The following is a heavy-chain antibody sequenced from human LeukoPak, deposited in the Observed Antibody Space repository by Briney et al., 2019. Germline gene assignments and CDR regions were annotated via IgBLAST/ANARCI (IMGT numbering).Heavy chain of an antibody. CDR1: GFTVSSNY. J-gene: IGHJ4*02. D-gene: IGHD4-17*01. CDR2: IYSGGST. CDR3: AREHDYGDYRVWDY. V-gene: IGHV3-66*01. Sequence: PGGSLRLSCAASGFTVSSNYMSWVRQAPGKGLEWVSVIYSGGSTYYADSVKGRFTISRDNSKNTLYLQMNSLRAEDTAVYYCAREHDYGDYRVWDYWGQGTLVTVSS.